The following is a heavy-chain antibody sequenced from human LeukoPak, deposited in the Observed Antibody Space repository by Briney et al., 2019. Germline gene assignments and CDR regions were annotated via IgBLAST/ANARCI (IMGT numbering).Heavy chain of an antibody. Sequence: SETLPLTCTVSGGSISSGDYYWSWIRQPPGKGLEWIGYIYYSGSTYYNPSLKSRVTLSVDTSKNQFSLKLSSVTAADTAVYYCARVSAIWFGEFRYYFDYWGQGTLVTVSS. V-gene: IGHV4-30-4*01. CDR3: ARVSAIWFGEFRYYFDY. CDR2: IYYSGST. J-gene: IGHJ4*02. CDR1: GGSISSGDYY. D-gene: IGHD3-10*01.